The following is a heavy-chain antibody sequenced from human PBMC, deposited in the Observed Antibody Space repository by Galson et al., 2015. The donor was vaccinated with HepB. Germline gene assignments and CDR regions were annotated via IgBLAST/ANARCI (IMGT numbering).Heavy chain of an antibody. V-gene: IGHV1-46*01. CDR2: INPSGGST. CDR3: ARNRYCSGGSCYYYYYYMDV. CDR1: GYKFTSYY. J-gene: IGHJ6*03. Sequence: SVKVSCKASGYKFTSYYMHWVRQAPGQGLEWMGIINPSGGSTDYAQKFQGRVTITADKSTSTAYMELSSLRSEDTAVYYCARNRYCSGGSCYYYYYYMDVWGKGTTVTVSS. D-gene: IGHD2-15*01.